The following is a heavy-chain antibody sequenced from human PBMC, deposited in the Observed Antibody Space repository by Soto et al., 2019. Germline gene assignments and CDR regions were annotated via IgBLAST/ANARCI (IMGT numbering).Heavy chain of an antibody. Sequence: GGSLRLSCAASGFTFSSYAMSWVRQAPEKGLEWVSAISGSGGSTYYADSAKRRFTISRDNSKNTLYLQMNILRAEETVVYYCAIAYDFWSGYYLYSTLDCWGQGTLVTVSS. CDR1: GFTFSSYA. CDR3: AIAYDFWSGYYLYSTLDC. J-gene: IGHJ4*02. CDR2: ISGSGGST. D-gene: IGHD3-3*01. V-gene: IGHV3-23*01.